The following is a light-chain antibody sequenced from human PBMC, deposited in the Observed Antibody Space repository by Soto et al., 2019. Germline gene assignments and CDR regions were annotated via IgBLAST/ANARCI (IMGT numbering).Light chain of an antibody. Sequence: DIQMTQSPSSVSASVGDRVAITCRASQGISSWVAWYQQKPGKAPKLLIYAASSLQSGVPSRFSGSGSETDFTLTISSLQPEDVATYYCQQSNSFPRTFRQGTTVDIK. CDR3: QQSNSFPRT. CDR1: QGISSW. CDR2: AAS. J-gene: IGKJ2*01. V-gene: IGKV1-12*01.